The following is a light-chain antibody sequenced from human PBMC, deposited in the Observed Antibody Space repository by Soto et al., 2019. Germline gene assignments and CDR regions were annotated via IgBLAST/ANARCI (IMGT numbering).Light chain of an antibody. J-gene: IGKJ1*01. CDR1: HDIRSD. Sequence: ATQMTQSPSSLSASVGDRVTITCRASHDIRSDLAWYQKKSGKAPKLLIYAASSLQSGVPSRFSGSGSGSYFTLTISSLLPEDFATYYCLQDYTYPRTFGQGTSVEI. CDR2: AAS. CDR3: LQDYTYPRT. V-gene: IGKV1-6*01.